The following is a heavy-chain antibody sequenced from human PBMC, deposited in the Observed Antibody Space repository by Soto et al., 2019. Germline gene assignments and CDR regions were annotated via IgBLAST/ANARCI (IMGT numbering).Heavy chain of an antibody. CDR1: GGSIIGYY. CDR2: IYYRGST. D-gene: IGHD1-26*01. CDR3: ARQQLLPFYYALDV. Sequence: LSLTCNVSGGSIIGYYWSWIRQSPGKGLEYIGYIYYRGSTNYNSSLKSRVTMSVDTSRNQFSLKMNSVTAADTAVYYCARQQLLPFYYALDVWGQGTTVTVSS. V-gene: IGHV4-59*01. J-gene: IGHJ6*02.